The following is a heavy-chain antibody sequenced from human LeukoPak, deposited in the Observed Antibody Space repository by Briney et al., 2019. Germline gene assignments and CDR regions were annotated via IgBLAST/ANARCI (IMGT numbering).Heavy chain of an antibody. J-gene: IGHJ4*02. D-gene: IGHD3-10*01. V-gene: IGHV4-30-4*01. CDR1: GGSISSGDYY. Sequence: SQTLSLTCTVSGGSISSGDYYWSWIRQPPGKGLEWIGYIYYSGSTYYNPSLKSRVTISVDTSKNQFSLKLSSVTAADTAVYYCARLSRGLSNPHMVRGVEGDYWGQGTLVTVSS. CDR3: ARLSRGLSNPHMVRGVEGDY. CDR2: IYYSGST.